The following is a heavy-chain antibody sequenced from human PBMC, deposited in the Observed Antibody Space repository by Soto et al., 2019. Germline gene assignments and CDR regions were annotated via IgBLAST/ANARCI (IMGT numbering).Heavy chain of an antibody. J-gene: IGHJ5*02. CDR3: ARVGSSWYNWFEP. D-gene: IGHD6-13*01. CDR1: GGTFSSYA. Sequence: VASVKVSCKASGGTFSSYAISWVRQAPGQGLEWMGGIIPIFGTANYAQKFQGRVTITTDESTSTAYMELSSLRSEDTAVYYCARVGSSWYNWFEPWGQGTRVTVSS. V-gene: IGHV1-69*05. CDR2: IIPIFGTA.